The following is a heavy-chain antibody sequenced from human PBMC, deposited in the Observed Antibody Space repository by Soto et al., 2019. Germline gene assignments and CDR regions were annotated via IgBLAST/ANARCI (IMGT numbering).Heavy chain of an antibody. Sequence: ASVEVSCKASGYTFTGYYMHWVRQAPGQGLEWMGWINPNSGGTNYAQKFQGRVTMTRDTSISTAYMELSRLRSDDTAVYYCARDRDYDILTGYYVDYWGQGTLVTVSS. CDR2: INPNSGGT. CDR3: ARDRDYDILTGYYVDY. CDR1: GYTFTGYY. J-gene: IGHJ4*02. V-gene: IGHV1-2*02. D-gene: IGHD3-9*01.